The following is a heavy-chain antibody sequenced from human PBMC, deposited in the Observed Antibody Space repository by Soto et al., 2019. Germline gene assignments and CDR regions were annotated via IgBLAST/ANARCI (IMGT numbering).Heavy chain of an antibody. V-gene: IGHV4-30-2*01. J-gene: IGHJ4*02. CDR2: IYHSGST. CDR3: ARAKTIYDYVWGSYRYGNFDY. CDR1: GGSISSGGYS. Sequence: QLQLQESGSGLVKPSQTLSLTCAVSGGSISSGGYSWSWIRQPPGKGLEWIGYIYHSGSTYYNPSLKGRVTISVDRSKNQFSLKLSSVTAADTAVYYCARAKTIYDYVWGSYRYGNFDYWGQGTLVTVSS. D-gene: IGHD3-16*02.